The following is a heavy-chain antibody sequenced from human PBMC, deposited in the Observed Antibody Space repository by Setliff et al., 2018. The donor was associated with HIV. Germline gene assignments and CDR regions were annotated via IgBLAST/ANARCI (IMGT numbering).Heavy chain of an antibody. J-gene: IGHJ6*03. Sequence: ASVKVSCKASGYTFTDYYIHWVRLAPGQGLEWMGWIKPDSGSTNFAQKFQGRVTMTRDTSISTTHMELTNLKSDDTAVYFCARGRRAAPGSFYHFYYMGVWGEGTTVTVSS. D-gene: IGHD6-13*01. CDR3: ARGRRAAPGSFYHFYYMGV. V-gene: IGHV1-2*02. CDR1: GYTFTDYY. CDR2: IKPDSGST.